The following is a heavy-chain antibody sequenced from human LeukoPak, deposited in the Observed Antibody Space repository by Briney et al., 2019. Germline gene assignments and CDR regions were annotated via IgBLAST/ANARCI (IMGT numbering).Heavy chain of an antibody. Sequence: SETLSLTCAVYGGSFSGYYWGWIRQPPGKGLEWIGSIHSGGTAYYNPSLKSRVTVSVDTSKNDFSLRLSSVTAADTAVYYCARQAATSSAYIDYCGQGTLVTVSS. D-gene: IGHD3-16*01. CDR3: ARQAATSSAYIDY. CDR1: GGSFSGYY. J-gene: IGHJ4*02. V-gene: IGHV4-39*01. CDR2: IHSGGTA.